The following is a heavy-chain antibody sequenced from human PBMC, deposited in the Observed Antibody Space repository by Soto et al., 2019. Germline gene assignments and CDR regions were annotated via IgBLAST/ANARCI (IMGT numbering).Heavy chain of an antibody. CDR3: ARPGSIAARDV. CDR2: INHSRST. J-gene: IGHJ4*02. Sequence: QVQLQQWGAGLLKPSETLSLTCAVYGGSFSGYYWSWIRQPPGKGLEWIGEINHSRSTNYNPSLKSRVTISVDTSKNQFSLKLSSVTAADTAVYYCARPGSIAARDVWGQGTLVTVSS. CDR1: GGSFSGYY. V-gene: IGHV4-34*01. D-gene: IGHD6-6*01.